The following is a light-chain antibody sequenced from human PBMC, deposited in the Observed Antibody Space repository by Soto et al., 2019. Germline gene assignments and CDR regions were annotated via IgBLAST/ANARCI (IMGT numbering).Light chain of an antibody. CDR1: QSISSY. CDR3: QQSYSTPH. CDR2: ATS. Sequence: DIQTTQSPSSLSASVGDRVTITCRASQSISSYLNWYQQKPGKAPKLLIYATSNLQSGVPSRFSGSGSGTDFTLTISSLQPEDFATYYCQQSYSTPHFGGGTKVDI. J-gene: IGKJ4*01. V-gene: IGKV1-39*01.